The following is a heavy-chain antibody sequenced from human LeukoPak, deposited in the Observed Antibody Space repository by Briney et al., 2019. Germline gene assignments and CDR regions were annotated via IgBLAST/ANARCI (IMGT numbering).Heavy chain of an antibody. D-gene: IGHD5-18*01. CDR3: ARTLYSYGSEFDY. J-gene: IGHJ4*02. CDR1: GYTFTGYY. CDR2: INPNSGGT. V-gene: IGHV1-2*02. Sequence: ASVKVSCKASGYTFTGYYMHWVRQAPGQGLEWMGWINPNSGGTNYAQEFQGRVTMTRDTSISTAYMELSRLRSDDTAVYYCARTLYSYGSEFDYWGQGTLVTVSS.